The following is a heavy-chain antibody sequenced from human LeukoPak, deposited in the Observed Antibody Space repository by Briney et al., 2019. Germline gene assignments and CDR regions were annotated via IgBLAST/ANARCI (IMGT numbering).Heavy chain of an antibody. D-gene: IGHD2-15*01. Sequence: PPETLSLTCTVSGGSVSSGSYYWSWIRQPPGKGLEWIGYIYYSGSTNYNPSLKSRVTISVDTSKNQFSLKLSSVIAADTAVYYCARDRLGYCSGGSCYSGDRSDYWGQGTLVTVSS. CDR2: IYYSGST. CDR3: ARDRLGYCSGGSCYSGDRSDY. J-gene: IGHJ4*02. V-gene: IGHV4-61*01. CDR1: GGSVSSGSYY.